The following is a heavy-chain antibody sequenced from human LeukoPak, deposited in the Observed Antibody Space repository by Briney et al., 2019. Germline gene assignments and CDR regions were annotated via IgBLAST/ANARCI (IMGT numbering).Heavy chain of an antibody. J-gene: IGHJ3*01. CDR1: GGSISSYY. CDR3: ARFLVPDAFDV. D-gene: IGHD2/OR15-2a*01. CDR2: IYTSGST. Sequence: SETLSLTCTVSGGSISSYYWSWIRQPAGKGLDWIGRIYTSGSTNYNPSLKSRVTISVDKSKNQFSLRLSSVTAADTAVYYCARFLVPDAFDVWGQGTMVTVSS. V-gene: IGHV4-4*07.